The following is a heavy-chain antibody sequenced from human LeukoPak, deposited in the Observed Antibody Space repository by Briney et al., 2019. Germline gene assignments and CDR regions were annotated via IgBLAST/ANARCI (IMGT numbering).Heavy chain of an antibody. V-gene: IGHV3-33*06. J-gene: IGHJ4*02. CDR3: EKDLGGCGDGFCSYYFDQ. D-gene: IGHD2-21*01. Sequence: PGGSLRLSCGASGFTFSIFGMNWVRRAPGKGLEWVAVIWYDGSHKYYADSVQGRFSISRDNSRNTVSLQMDSLRVEDTGIYYCEKDLGGCGDGFCSYYFDQWGQGIEVTVSS. CDR2: IWYDGSHK. CDR1: GFTFSIFG.